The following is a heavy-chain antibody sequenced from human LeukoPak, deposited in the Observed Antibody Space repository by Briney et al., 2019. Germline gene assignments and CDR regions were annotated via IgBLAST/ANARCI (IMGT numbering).Heavy chain of an antibody. Sequence: SGGSLRLSCAASGFTFDDYAMHWVRQAPGKGLEWVSLISGDGGSTYYADSVEGRFTISRDNSKNSLYLQMNSLRTEDTALYYCAKDRYDFWSGYTYYFDYWGQGTLVTVSS. J-gene: IGHJ4*02. CDR1: GFTFDDYA. CDR2: ISGDGGST. D-gene: IGHD3-3*01. V-gene: IGHV3-43*02. CDR3: AKDRYDFWSGYTYYFDY.